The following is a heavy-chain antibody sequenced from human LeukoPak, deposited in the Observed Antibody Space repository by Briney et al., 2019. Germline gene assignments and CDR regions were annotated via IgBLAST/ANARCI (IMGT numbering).Heavy chain of an antibody. J-gene: IGHJ6*02. D-gene: IGHD2-2*01. CDR2: IYRNADGGTT. CDR1: GFTFSNAW. V-gene: IGHV3-15*05. Sequence: GGSLRLSCAASGFTFSNAWMTWVRQAPGKGLEWLGRIYRNADGGTTDYAAPVKGRFTISRDDSKNTLYLQMNSLKTEDTAVYYCTTDSYCSTTTCYASSNYYYGLDAWGQGTSVTVSS. CDR3: TTDSYCSTTTCYASSNYYYGLDA.